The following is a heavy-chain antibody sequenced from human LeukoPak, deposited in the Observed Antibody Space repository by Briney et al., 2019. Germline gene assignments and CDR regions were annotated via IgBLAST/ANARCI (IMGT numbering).Heavy chain of an antibody. J-gene: IGHJ4*02. Sequence: ASVKVSCKASGYKFSDYYLHWVRQAPGQGLEWMGWINPNSGGTNYAQKFQGRVTMTRDTSISTAYMELSRLRSDDTAVYYCASSISLWFGELFWGQGTLVTVSS. CDR2: INPNSGGT. CDR1: GYKFSDYY. CDR3: ASSISLWFGELF. V-gene: IGHV1-2*02. D-gene: IGHD3-10*01.